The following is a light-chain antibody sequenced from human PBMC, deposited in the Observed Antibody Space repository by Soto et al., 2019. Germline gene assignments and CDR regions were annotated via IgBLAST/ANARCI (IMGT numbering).Light chain of an antibody. J-gene: IGKJ4*01. CDR1: QTVGRY. V-gene: IGKV3-11*01. Sequence: DIVLTQSPATLSLSPGDRVTLSCRASQTVGRYLSWYQHSPGQGPRLLVYDASNRATGIPARFSGSGSGTDFTLTISSLEPEDFAVYYCQQRGNRPPLTFGGGTKVDIK. CDR2: DAS. CDR3: QQRGNRPPLT.